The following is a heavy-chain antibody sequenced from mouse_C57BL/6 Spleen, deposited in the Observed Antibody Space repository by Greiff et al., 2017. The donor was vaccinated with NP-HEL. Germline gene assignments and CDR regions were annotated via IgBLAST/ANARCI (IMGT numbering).Heavy chain of an antibody. CDR2: ISSGSSTI. J-gene: IGHJ3*01. CDR3: ARGDYGSSYGAWFAY. D-gene: IGHD1-1*01. CDR1: GFTFSDYG. Sequence: EVKLVESGGGLVKPGGSLKLSCAASGFTFSDYGMHWVRQAPEKGLEWVAYISSGSSTIYYADTVKGRFTISRDNAKNTLFLQMTSLRSEDTAMYYCARGDYGSSYGAWFAYWGQGTLVTVSA. V-gene: IGHV5-17*01.